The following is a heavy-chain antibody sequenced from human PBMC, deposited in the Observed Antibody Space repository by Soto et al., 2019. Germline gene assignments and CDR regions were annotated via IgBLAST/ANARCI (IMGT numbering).Heavy chain of an antibody. CDR2: ISGGGGST. Sequence: EVQLLESGGGLVQPGGSLRLSCAASGFTFSSYAMSWVRQAPGKGLEWVSAISGGGGSTYYADSVKGRFTISRDNSKNTLYLQMNSLRAEDTAVYYCAKDFPPQYSGYDKAGYWGQGTLVTVSS. CDR1: GFTFSSYA. CDR3: AKDFPPQYSGYDKAGY. D-gene: IGHD5-12*01. V-gene: IGHV3-23*01. J-gene: IGHJ4*02.